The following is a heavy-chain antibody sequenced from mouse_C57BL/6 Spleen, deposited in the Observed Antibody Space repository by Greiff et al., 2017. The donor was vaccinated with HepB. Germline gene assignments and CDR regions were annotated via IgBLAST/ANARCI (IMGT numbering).Heavy chain of an antibody. V-gene: IGHV1-69*01. CDR3: ARGGTTVVEFDY. CDR1: GYTFTSYW. D-gene: IGHD1-1*01. CDR2: IDPSDSYT. J-gene: IGHJ2*01. Sequence: QVQLQQPGAELVMPGASVKLSCKASGYTFTSYWMHWVKQRPGQGLEWIGEIDPSDSYTNYKQKFKGKSTLTVDKSSSTAYMQLSSLTSEDSAVYYCARGGTTVVEFDYWGQGTTRTVSS.